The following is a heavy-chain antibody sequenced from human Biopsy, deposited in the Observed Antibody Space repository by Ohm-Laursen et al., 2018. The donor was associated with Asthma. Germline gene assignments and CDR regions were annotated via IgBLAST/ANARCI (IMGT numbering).Heavy chain of an antibody. D-gene: IGHD6-25*01. J-gene: IGHJ6*02. Sequence: SLRLSCAASGFSFRDYYMTWMRQSPGKGLEWVSSISSSGSTRYPAESVMGRFTISRDNAQKSLFLQMGSLRAEDTAIYYCARVFESSEWGPFYHFGLDVWGQGTTVAVSS. CDR1: GFSFRDYY. V-gene: IGHV3-11*01. CDR2: ISSSGSTR. CDR3: ARVFESSEWGPFYHFGLDV.